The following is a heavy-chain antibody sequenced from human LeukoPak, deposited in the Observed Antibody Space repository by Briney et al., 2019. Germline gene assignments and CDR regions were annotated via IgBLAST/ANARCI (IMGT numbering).Heavy chain of an antibody. V-gene: IGHV1-69*04. D-gene: IGHD3-10*01. CDR3: ARDQDYGSGSYPTPIDY. CDR1: GGTFSSYA. Sequence: ASVKVSCKASGGTFSSYAISWVRQAPGQGLEWMGRIIPILGIANYAQKFQGRVTITADKSTSTAYMELRSLRSDDTAVYYCARDQDYGSGSYPTPIDYWGQGTLVTVSS. CDR2: IIPILGIA. J-gene: IGHJ4*02.